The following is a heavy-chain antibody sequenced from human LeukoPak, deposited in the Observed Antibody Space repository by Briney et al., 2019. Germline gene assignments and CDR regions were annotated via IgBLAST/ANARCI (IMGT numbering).Heavy chain of an antibody. Sequence: PSQALSLTRTVSGGSISSGGYYWSWIRQHPGKGLEWIGYIYYSGSTYYNPSLKSRVTISVDTSKNQFSLKLSSVTAADTAVYYCARAPQGDAFDIWGQGTMVTVSS. J-gene: IGHJ3*02. V-gene: IGHV4-31*03. CDR1: GGSISSGGYY. CDR2: IYYSGST. CDR3: ARAPQGDAFDI.